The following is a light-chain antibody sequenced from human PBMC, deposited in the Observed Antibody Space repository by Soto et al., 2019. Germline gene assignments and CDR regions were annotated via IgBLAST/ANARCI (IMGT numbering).Light chain of an antibody. CDR3: QKYNSVPLT. CDR1: QSVSSY. Sequence: EIVLTQSPATLSLSPGERATLSCRASQSVSSYLAWYQQKPGQAPRLLIYDASNRATGIPARFSGSGSGTDFTLTSSSLPPEDVATYYCQKYNSVPLTFGGGTKVEIK. CDR2: DAS. V-gene: IGKV3-11*01. J-gene: IGKJ4*01.